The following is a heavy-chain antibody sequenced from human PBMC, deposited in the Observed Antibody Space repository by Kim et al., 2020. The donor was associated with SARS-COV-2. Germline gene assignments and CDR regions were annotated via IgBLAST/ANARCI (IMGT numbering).Heavy chain of an antibody. J-gene: IGHJ6*02. Sequence: ASVKVSCKASGYTFTSYYMHWVRQAPGQGLEWMGIINPSGGSTSYAQKFQGRVTMTRDTSTSTVYMELSSLRSEDTAVYYCARGGELELEYYYYYYGMDVWGQGTTVTVSS. CDR3: ARGGELELEYYYYYYGMDV. CDR2: INPSGGST. CDR1: GYTFTSYY. D-gene: IGHD1-7*01. V-gene: IGHV1-46*01.